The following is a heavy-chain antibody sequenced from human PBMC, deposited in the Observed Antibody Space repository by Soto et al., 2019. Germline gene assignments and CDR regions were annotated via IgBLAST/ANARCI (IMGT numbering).Heavy chain of an antibody. CDR1: GFTFDDYA. V-gene: IGHV3-9*01. J-gene: IGHJ6*03. D-gene: IGHD3-9*01. CDR2: ISWNSGSI. Sequence: DVQLVESGGGLVQPGRSLRLSCAASGFTFDDYAMHWVRQAPGKGLEWVSGISWNSGSIGYADSVKGRFTISRDNAKNSLYLQMNSLRAEDTALYYCAKGGAILTGYYPDYYMDVWGKGTTVTVSS. CDR3: AKGGAILTGYYPDYYMDV.